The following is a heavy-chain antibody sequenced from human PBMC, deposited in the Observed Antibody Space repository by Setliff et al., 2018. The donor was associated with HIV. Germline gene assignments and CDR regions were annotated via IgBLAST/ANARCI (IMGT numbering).Heavy chain of an antibody. Sequence: SETLSLTCTVSGGSISSYYWSWIRQPPGKGLEWIGYIYTSGSTNYNPSLKSRVTTSVDTPKNQFSLKLSSVTAADTAVYYCARLIHTGLLYFDFWGLGTLVTVSS. CDR3: ARLIHTGLLYFDF. J-gene: IGHJ4*02. CDR2: IYTSGST. D-gene: IGHD2-8*02. V-gene: IGHV4-4*08. CDR1: GGSISSYY.